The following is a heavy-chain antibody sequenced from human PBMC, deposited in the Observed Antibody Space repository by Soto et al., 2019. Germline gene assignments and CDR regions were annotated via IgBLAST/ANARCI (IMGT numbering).Heavy chain of an antibody. Sequence: SLTCTVSGGSISSGGYYWSWIRQHPGKGLEWIGYIYYSGSTYYNPSLKSRVTISVDTSKNQFSLKLSSVTAADTAVYYCARASPDYYDILTGSLDYYGMDVWGQGTTVTVSS. CDR1: GGSISSGGYY. D-gene: IGHD3-9*01. CDR2: IYYSGST. J-gene: IGHJ6*02. V-gene: IGHV4-31*02. CDR3: ARASPDYYDILTGSLDYYGMDV.